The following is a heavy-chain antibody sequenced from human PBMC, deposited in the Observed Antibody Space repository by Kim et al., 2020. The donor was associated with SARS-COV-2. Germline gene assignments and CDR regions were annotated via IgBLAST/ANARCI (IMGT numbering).Heavy chain of an antibody. Sequence: ASVKVSCKASGYTFTGYYMHWVRQAPGQGLEWMGWINPNSGGTNYAQKFQGRVTMTRDTSISTAYMELSRLRSDDTAVYYCARDYYDSSGYLLYPRRDWGQGTLVTVSS. CDR3: ARDYYDSSGYLLYPRRD. J-gene: IGHJ4*02. D-gene: IGHD3-22*01. V-gene: IGHV1-2*02. CDR1: GYTFTGYY. CDR2: INPNSGGT.